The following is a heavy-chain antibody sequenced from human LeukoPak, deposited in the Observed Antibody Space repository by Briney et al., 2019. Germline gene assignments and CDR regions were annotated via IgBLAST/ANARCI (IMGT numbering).Heavy chain of an antibody. CDR2: ISGSGGST. V-gene: IGHV3-23*01. CDR1: GFTFSSHG. D-gene: IGHD5-24*01. Sequence: GGSLRLPCAASGFTFSSHGMSWVRQAPGKGLEWVSAISGSGGSTYYADSVKGRFTISRDNSKNTLYLQMNSLRAEDTAVYYCAKGGDGYNIGYWGQGTLVTVSS. CDR3: AKGGDGYNIGY. J-gene: IGHJ4*02.